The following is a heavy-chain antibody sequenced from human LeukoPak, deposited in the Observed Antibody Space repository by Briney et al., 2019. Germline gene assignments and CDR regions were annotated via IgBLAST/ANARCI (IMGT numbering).Heavy chain of an antibody. CDR3: ARLYYNSGPRFDP. J-gene: IGHJ5*02. CDR1: GYSISSGYY. D-gene: IGHD3-10*01. V-gene: IGHV4-38-2*02. Sequence: SETLSLTCTVSGYSISSGYYWGWIRQPPGKGLEWIGSIYHSGSTYYNPSLKSRVTISVDTSKNQFSLKLSSVTAADTAVYFCARLYYNSGPRFDPWGQGTLVTVSS. CDR2: IYHSGST.